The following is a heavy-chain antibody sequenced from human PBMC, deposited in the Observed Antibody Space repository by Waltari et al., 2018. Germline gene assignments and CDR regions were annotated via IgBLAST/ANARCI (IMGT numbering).Heavy chain of an antibody. V-gene: IGHV3-48*04. CDR3: ARDGGAYSGYALGY. CDR1: GFTFSSYS. J-gene: IGHJ4*02. D-gene: IGHD5-12*01. CDR2: ISSSNSAI. Sequence: EVQLVESGGGLVQPGGSLRLSCAASGFTFSSYSMNWVRQAPGKGLEWVSYISSSNSAIFYADSVKGRFTISRDNAKNSLYLQMNGLRAEDTAVYYCARDGGAYSGYALGYWGQGTLVTVSS.